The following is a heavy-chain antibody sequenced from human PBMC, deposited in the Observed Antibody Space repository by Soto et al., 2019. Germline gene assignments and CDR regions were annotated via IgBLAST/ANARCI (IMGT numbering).Heavy chain of an antibody. Sequence: GSLRLACATSGFTFSSYPIHGVRQAPGKGPVWVSRITEDGSGTTYADSVKGRFTVTRDNAKNKMYLQMSGLGAEDTAVYHCVRGTNGWRGMDYWGQGTLVTVYS. V-gene: IGHV3-74*01. D-gene: IGHD2-8*01. J-gene: IGHJ4*02. CDR3: VRGTNGWRGMDY. CDR2: ITEDGSGT. CDR1: GFTFSSYP.